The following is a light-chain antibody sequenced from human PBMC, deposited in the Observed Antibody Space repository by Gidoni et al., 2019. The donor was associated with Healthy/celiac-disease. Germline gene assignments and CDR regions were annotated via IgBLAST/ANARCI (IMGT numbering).Light chain of an antibody. CDR1: SNDVGNYNL. CDR2: EVT. Sequence: QSALTQPASVSGSPGQSITISCTGTSNDVGNYNLVSWYQHHPGKAPKLLIYEVTKRPSGVSTRFSGSKSGNTASLTISGLQPEDDTTYFCCSYAGSSTFVFGTETKVTVL. CDR3: CSYAGSSTFV. J-gene: IGLJ1*01. V-gene: IGLV2-23*02.